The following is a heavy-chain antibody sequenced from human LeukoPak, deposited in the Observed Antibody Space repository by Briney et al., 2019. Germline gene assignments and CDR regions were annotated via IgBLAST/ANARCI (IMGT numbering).Heavy chain of an antibody. D-gene: IGHD2-15*01. J-gene: IGHJ5*02. Sequence: SETLSLTCTVSGGSISSGDYYWSWIRQPPKKGLEWIGYFDNSGSTYYNPSLKSRASISVDTSTNQFSLTLGSVTAADTAVYYCATETECSGGTCYSYGWFDPWGQGTQVIVSS. CDR3: ATETECSGGTCYSYGWFDP. CDR2: FDNSGST. V-gene: IGHV4-30-4*02. CDR1: GGSISSGDYY.